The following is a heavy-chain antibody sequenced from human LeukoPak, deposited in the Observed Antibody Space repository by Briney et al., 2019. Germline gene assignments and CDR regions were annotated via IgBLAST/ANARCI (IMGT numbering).Heavy chain of an antibody. J-gene: IGHJ4*02. Sequence: SETLSLTCTVSGGSISSYYWSWIRQPAGKGLEWIGRIYTSGSTNYNPSLKSRVTMSVDPSKNQFSLKLNSVTAADTAVYYCARTQSQSGSYRYYFGYWGQGTLVTVSS. CDR1: GGSISSYY. CDR3: ARTQSQSGSYRYYFGY. D-gene: IGHD1-26*01. CDR2: IYTSGST. V-gene: IGHV4-4*07.